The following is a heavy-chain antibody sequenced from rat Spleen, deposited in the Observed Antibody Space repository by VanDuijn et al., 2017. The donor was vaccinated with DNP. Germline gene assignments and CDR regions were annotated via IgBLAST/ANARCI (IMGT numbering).Heavy chain of an antibody. CDR3: TRKYTTDYYWYFDF. Sequence: EVQLVESGGGPVQPGRSLKISCIASGFIFSNYWMTWIRQAPGKGLEWVASITNTGDSTYYPDSVKGRFTISRDNAKSILYLQMNSLGSEDTATYYCTRKYTTDYYWYFDFWGPGTMVTVSS. CDR2: ITNTGDST. V-gene: IGHV5-31*01. J-gene: IGHJ1*01. D-gene: IGHD1-6*01. CDR1: GFIFSNYW.